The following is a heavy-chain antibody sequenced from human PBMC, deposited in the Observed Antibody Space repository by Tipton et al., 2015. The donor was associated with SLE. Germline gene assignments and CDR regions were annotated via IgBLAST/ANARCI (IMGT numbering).Heavy chain of an antibody. CDR2: INHSGRT. CDR3: ARFLTTGQLDL. D-gene: IGHD4-11*01. J-gene: IGHJ5*02. V-gene: IGHV4-34*01. CDR1: GESLSVYY. Sequence: LRLSCAVYGESLSVYYWTWIRQPPGKGLEWIGEINHSGRTNFNPSLKSRVTLSIDTSKNQFSLILISVTAADTAVYYCARFLTTGQLDLWDQGALVTVSS.